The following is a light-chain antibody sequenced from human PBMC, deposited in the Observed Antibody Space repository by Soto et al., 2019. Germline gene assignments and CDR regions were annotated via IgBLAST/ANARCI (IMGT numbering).Light chain of an antibody. CDR2: DAS. V-gene: IGKV3-20*01. CDR3: QQYGSSPPIT. CDR1: QSVSNN. Sequence: EIVMTQSPATLSVSPGETATLSCRASQSVSNNVAWYQQKPGQAPRLLIYDASSRATGIPDRFSGSGSGTDFTLTISRLEPEDSAVYYCQQYGSSPPITFGQGTRLEIK. J-gene: IGKJ5*01.